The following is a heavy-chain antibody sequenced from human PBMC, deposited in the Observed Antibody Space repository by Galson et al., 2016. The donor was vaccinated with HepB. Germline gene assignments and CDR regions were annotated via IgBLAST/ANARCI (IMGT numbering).Heavy chain of an antibody. CDR3: ARDRVHFDSSGYYSGSHDY. Sequence: SLRLSCAASGFTFSTYTLNWVRQAPGKGLEWVSAITSRSSYVYYADSVKGRFTISRDNAKNLLYLEMNSPRAEDTAVYYCARDRVHFDSSGYYSGSHDYWGPGTLVTVSS. V-gene: IGHV3-21*06. CDR2: ITSRSSYV. CDR1: GFTFSTYT. D-gene: IGHD3-22*01. J-gene: IGHJ4*02.